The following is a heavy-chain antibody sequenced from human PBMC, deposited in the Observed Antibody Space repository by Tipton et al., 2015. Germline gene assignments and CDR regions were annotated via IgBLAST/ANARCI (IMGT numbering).Heavy chain of an antibody. V-gene: IGHV3-11*01. D-gene: IGHD2-21*02. J-gene: IGHJ6*02. CDR2: TSGTENTI. CDR3: ARLEVVTPSYYYYDMDV. CDR1: GFTFSDYY. Sequence: GSLRLSCEASGFTFSDYYMHWIRLAPGKGLEWVSYTSGTENTIYYADSVKGRFTISRDNAKNSLYLQMNSLRAEDTAVYYCARLEVVTPSYYYYDMDVWGQGTTVTVSS.